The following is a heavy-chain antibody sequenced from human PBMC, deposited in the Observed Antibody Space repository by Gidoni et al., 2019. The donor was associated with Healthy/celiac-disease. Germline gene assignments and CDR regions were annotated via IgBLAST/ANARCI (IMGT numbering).Heavy chain of an antibody. CDR2: RSYDGSNK. J-gene: IGHJ3*02. V-gene: IGHV3-30-3*01. Sequence: QVQLVESGGGVVQPGRYLRLSCAASGFTFSSYAMHWVRQAPGKGLEWVAVRSYDGSNKYYADSVKGRFTISRDNSKNTLYLQMNSLRAEDTAVYYCARESRTNAFDIWGQGTMVTVSS. CDR3: ARESRTNAFDI. D-gene: IGHD3-3*01. CDR1: GFTFSSYA.